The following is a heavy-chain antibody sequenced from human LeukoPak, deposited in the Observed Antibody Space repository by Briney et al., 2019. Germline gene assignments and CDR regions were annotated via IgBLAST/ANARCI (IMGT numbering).Heavy chain of an antibody. CDR1: GFTSSA. D-gene: IGHD3-16*02. CDR2: ISFDGAYR. J-gene: IGHJ2*01. CDR3: AREEHYRRYFAL. Sequence: PGGSLRLSCAASGFTSSAIHWVRQSPGKGLEWLAIISFDGAYRYYADSVKGRFTISRDNSKNTLYLQMNTLRAEDTAVYFCAREEHYRRYFALWGRGTLVTVSS. V-gene: IGHV3-30*14.